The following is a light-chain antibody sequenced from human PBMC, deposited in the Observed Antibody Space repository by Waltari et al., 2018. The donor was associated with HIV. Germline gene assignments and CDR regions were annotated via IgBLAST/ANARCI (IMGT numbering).Light chain of an antibody. CDR3: CSYAGSNTYL. CDR2: DVS. J-gene: IGLJ1*01. CDR1: SSDVGSYHY. Sequence: QSALTQPASVSGFPGQSIPLSCTGSSSDVGSYHYVSWYQQPPANAPNLLIYDVSKRPARVSNRFSGSKSRNTASLTISGLQAEDEADYYCCSYAGSNTYLFGTGTEVTVL. V-gene: IGLV2-23*02.